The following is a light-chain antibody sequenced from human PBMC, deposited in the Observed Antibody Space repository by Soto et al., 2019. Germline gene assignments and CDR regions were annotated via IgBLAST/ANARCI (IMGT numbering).Light chain of an antibody. Sequence: EIVLTQSPGTLSLSPLEVATLSFMASQSVSSSYLAWYQQKPQQAPRLLIDGASSRATGIPDMFSGSWSGTDFTLTISRLEPEDFAEYYCQQYGSSPLTFGGGTKVDIK. CDR1: QSVSSSY. J-gene: IGKJ4*01. CDR3: QQYGSSPLT. V-gene: IGKV3-20*01. CDR2: GAS.